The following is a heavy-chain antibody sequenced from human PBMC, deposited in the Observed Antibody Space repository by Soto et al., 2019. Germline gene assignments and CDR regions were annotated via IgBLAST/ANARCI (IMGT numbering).Heavy chain of an antibody. D-gene: IGHD3-10*01. V-gene: IGHV3-7*01. CDR1: VFTVSIYW. Sequence: PGGSLRLSCAASVFTVSIYWMSWVRQAPGKGLEWVANIKQDGSGKYYVDSVKGRFTISRDNAKNSLYLQMNSLRAEDTAVYYCARRRPGPGSRTPDYWGQGNLVTVSS. J-gene: IGHJ4*02. CDR3: ARRRPGPGSRTPDY. CDR2: IKQDGSGK.